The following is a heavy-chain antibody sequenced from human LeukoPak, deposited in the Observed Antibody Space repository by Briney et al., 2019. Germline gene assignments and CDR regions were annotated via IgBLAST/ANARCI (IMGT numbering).Heavy chain of an antibody. D-gene: IGHD6-19*01. Sequence: SQTLSLTCAISGDSVSSNSAAWNWIRQSPSRGLEWLGRTYYRSKWYNDYAVSVKSRITINPDTSKNQFSLQLNSVTPEDTAVYYCARDLLPSSGWYTDAFDIWGQGTMVTVSS. V-gene: IGHV6-1*01. CDR3: ARDLLPSSGWYTDAFDI. J-gene: IGHJ3*02. CDR1: GDSVSSNSAA. CDR2: TYYRSKWYN.